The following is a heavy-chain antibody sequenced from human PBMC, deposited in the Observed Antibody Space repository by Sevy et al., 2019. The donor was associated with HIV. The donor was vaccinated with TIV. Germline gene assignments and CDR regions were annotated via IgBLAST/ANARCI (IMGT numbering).Heavy chain of an antibody. CDR2: IYPDDSDT. CDR3: ATSRSGYFDSSGYYIY. J-gene: IGHJ4*02. V-gene: IGHV5-51*01. D-gene: IGHD3-22*01. CDR1: GYRFTSHW. Sequence: GESLKISCKGSGYRFTSHWIGWVRHMPGKGLEWMGVIYPDDSDTSYSPSFQGQVTFLADKSSSTAFLQWSSLKASDTGVYYCATSRSGYFDSSGYYIYWGQGTLVTVSS.